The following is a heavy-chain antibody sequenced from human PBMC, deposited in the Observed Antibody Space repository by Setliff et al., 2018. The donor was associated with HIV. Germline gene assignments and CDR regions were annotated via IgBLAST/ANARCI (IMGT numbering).Heavy chain of an antibody. J-gene: IGHJ4*02. CDR1: GGSISSDNW. Sequence: PSETLSLTCAVSGGSISSDNWWTWVRQPPGKGLEWIGEIYHSEYTNYNASLKSRVSMSVDKSKNQFSLRLNSVTVADTAVYYCARVRLRVPPSIFDYWGMGSLVTVSS. CDR3: ARVRLRVPPSIFDY. D-gene: IGHD2-2*01. V-gene: IGHV4-4*02. CDR2: IYHSEYT.